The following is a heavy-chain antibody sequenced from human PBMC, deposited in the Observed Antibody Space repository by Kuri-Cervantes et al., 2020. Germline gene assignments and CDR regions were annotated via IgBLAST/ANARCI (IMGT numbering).Heavy chain of an antibody. CDR1: GFTFSSYG. V-gene: IGHV3-30*18. D-gene: IGHD3-16*01. CDR3: AKDIFDFDIMGSYAF. CDR2: ISYDGNNN. J-gene: IGHJ4*02. Sequence: GASLKISCAASGFTFSSYGMHWVRQAPGKGLDWVAVISYDGNNNYYADSMRGRFTISRDNSKNTLFLQMNSLRAEDTAVYYCAKDIFDFDIMGSYAFWGQGTLVTVSS.